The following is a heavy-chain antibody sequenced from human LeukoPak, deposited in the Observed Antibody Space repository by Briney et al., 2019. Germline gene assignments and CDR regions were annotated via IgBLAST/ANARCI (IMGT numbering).Heavy chain of an antibody. Sequence: ASVKVSCKASGGTFSSYAISWVRQAPGQGLEWMGGIIPIFGTANYAQKFQGRVTITTDESTSTAYMELSSLRSEDTAVYYCARDRDILTGYHSSWGQGTLVTVSS. J-gene: IGHJ4*02. D-gene: IGHD3-9*01. CDR3: ARDRDILTGYHSS. V-gene: IGHV1-69*05. CDR2: IIPIFGTA. CDR1: GGTFSSYA.